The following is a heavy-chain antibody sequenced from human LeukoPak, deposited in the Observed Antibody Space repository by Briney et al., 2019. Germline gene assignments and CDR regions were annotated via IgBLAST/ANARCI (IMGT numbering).Heavy chain of an antibody. D-gene: IGHD1-26*01. Sequence: SETLSLTCTVSGGSISTSNYYWGWIRQPPGKGLEWIGYNSGSTKYNPSPKSRVTISVDTSKDQLSLKLSSVTAADTAVYYCARGRGYGGNYLRAFDIWGQGTMVSVSS. J-gene: IGHJ3*02. V-gene: IGHV4-61*05. CDR3: ARGRGYGGNYLRAFDI. CDR1: GGSISTSNYY. CDR2: NSGST.